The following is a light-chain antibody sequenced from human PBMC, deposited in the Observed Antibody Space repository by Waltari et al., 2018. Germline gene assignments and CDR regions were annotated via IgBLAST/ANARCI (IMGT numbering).Light chain of an antibody. CDR3: QNYERLPVT. J-gene: IGKJ1*01. CDR2: GAS. Sequence: EVVLTQYPGTLSLSPGERATLSCRASQNIGRTLTWHQQKPGQSPRLLIYGASIRAAGIPDRFSGSGSGTDFILTITRLEPEDFAVYYCQNYERLPVTFGQGTKVEIK. V-gene: IGKV3-20*01. CDR1: QNIGRT.